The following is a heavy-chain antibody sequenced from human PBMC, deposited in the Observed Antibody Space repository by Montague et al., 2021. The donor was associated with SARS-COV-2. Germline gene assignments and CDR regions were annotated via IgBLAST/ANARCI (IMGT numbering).Heavy chain of an antibody. J-gene: IGHJ6*02. CDR1: GGSIDSFY. D-gene: IGHD3-22*01. Sequence: SETLSLTCTVSGGSIDSFYWCWIWRPPGKGLEWIGCIFHSGRTYYNSSPKSRVPMSVDMSKNQVSLRLSSLTAADTAVYYCASGGYYDNTGYYSDYYYNMDVWGQGTTVTVSS. CDR3: ASGGYYDNTGYYSDYYYNMDV. V-gene: IGHV4-59*01. CDR2: IFHSGRT.